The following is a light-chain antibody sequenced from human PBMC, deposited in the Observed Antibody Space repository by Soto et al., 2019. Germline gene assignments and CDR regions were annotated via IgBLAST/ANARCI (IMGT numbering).Light chain of an antibody. Sequence: IQITHSPSSLSAYVLYRVTITCRASQSISTYLNWYLQKPGKAPNLLIYTTSILESGVPSRFSGSGSGTDFTLTISSLQPEDFATYFCQQSYSHPRTFGQGTKVDNK. CDR3: QQSYSHPRT. V-gene: IGKV1-39*01. CDR2: TTS. J-gene: IGKJ1*01. CDR1: QSISTY.